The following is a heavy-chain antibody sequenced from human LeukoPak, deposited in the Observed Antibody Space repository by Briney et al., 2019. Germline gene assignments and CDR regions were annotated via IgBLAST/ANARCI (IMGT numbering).Heavy chain of an antibody. CDR2: IYSTGST. J-gene: IGHJ3*02. D-gene: IGHD4-11*01. V-gene: IGHV4-4*07. Sequence: SETLSLTCTVSGGSISSYYSTWIRQPAGKGLEWIGRIYSTGSTYYNPSLKSRVTMSVDTSKNQFSLKLSSLTAADTAVYYCARFHYSNAFDIRGQGTMVTVSS. CDR3: ARFHYSNAFDI. CDR1: GGSISSYY.